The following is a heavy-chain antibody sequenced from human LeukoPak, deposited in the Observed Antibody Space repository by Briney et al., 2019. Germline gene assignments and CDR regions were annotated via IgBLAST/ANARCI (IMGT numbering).Heavy chain of an antibody. CDR2: ISYDGSNK. CDR1: GFTFSSYA. D-gene: IGHD4-17*01. J-gene: IGHJ4*02. Sequence: PGGSLRLSCAASGFTFSSYAMHWVRQAPGKGLEWVAVISYDGSNKYYADSAKGRFTISRDNSKNTLYLQMNSLRAEDTAVYYCARDLATVTTYMVDWGQGTLVTVSS. CDR3: ARDLATVTTYMVD. V-gene: IGHV3-30*04.